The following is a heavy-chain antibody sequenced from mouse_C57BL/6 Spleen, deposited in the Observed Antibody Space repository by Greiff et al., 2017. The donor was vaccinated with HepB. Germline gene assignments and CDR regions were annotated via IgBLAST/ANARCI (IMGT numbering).Heavy chain of an antibody. CDR2: IGPGSGST. D-gene: IGHD1-1*01. CDR3: AREFITTVVATDAMDY. J-gene: IGHJ4*01. V-gene: IGHV1-77*01. CDR1: GYTFTDYY. Sequence: VQVVESGAELVKPGASVKISCKASGYTFTDYYINWVKQRPGQGLEWIGKIGPGSGSTYYNEKFKGKATLTADKSSSTAYMQLSSLTSEDSAVYFCAREFITTVVATDAMDYWGQGTSVTVSS.